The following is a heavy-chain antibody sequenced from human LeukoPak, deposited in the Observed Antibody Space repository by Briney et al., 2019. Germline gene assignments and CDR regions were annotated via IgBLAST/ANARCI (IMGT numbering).Heavy chain of an antibody. V-gene: IGHV1-18*01. Sequence: ASVKVSCKASGYTFTSYGISWVRQAPGQGLEWMGWISAYNGNTNYAQKLQGRVTMTTDTSTSTAYMELRSLRSDDTAVYYCARGPTYYYGSGSLGFDYWGQGTLVTVSS. CDR2: ISAYNGNT. CDR1: GYTFTSYG. D-gene: IGHD3-10*01. J-gene: IGHJ4*02. CDR3: ARGPTYYYGSGSLGFDY.